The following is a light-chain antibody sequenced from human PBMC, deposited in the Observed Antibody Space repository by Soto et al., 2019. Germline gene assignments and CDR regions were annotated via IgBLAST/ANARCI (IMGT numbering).Light chain of an antibody. J-gene: IGKJ1*01. CDR2: AAS. V-gene: IGKV1-39*01. CDR3: QQSFITPRT. CDR1: QTISDF. Sequence: DIQMTQSPSTLSSSLGDRVTITWRASQTISDFLNWYQHKPGKAPKLLIYAASSLQGGVPSRFSGSGSGTNFTLTISGLKPEDFATYFGQQSFITPRTFGQGTKVDNK.